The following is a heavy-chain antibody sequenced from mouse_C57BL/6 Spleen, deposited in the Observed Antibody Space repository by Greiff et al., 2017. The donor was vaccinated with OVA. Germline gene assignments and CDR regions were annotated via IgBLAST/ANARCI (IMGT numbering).Heavy chain of an antibody. J-gene: IGHJ4*01. Sequence: EVQLVESGPGLVKPSQSLSLTCSVTGYSITSGYYWNWIRQFPGNKLEWMGYISYDGSNNYNPSLKNRISITRDTSKNQFFLKLNSVTTEDTATYYCASPHYDGSAMDYWGQGTSVTVSS. CDR1: GYSITSGYY. V-gene: IGHV3-6*01. D-gene: IGHD1-2*01. CDR3: ASPHYDGSAMDY. CDR2: ISYDGSN.